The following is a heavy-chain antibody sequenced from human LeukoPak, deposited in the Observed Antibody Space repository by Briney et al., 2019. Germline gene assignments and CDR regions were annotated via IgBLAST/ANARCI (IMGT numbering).Heavy chain of an antibody. CDR3: ARDNTSSGWVFWFDP. CDR2: ISQSAIT. CDR1: GGSFSTYY. J-gene: IGHJ5*02. V-gene: IGHV4-34*01. D-gene: IGHD6-19*01. Sequence: SETLSLTCVVYGGSFSTYYGTWFRQPPGKGLEWMGEISQSAITKYNPSLKSRVTISVDTSKNQFSLKLSSVTAADTAVYHCARDNTSSGWVFWFDPWGQGTLVTVSS.